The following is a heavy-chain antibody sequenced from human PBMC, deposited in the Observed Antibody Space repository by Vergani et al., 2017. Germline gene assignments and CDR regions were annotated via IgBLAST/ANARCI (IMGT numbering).Heavy chain of an antibody. V-gene: IGHV4-34*09. CDR3: ARGKRGPYCSGGSCRRGYYYYGMDV. CDR2: INHSGST. J-gene: IGHJ6*02. Sequence: QLQLQESGSGLVKPSQTLSLTCAVSGGSFSGYYWSWIRQPPGKGLEWIGEINHSGSTNYNPSLKSRVTISVDTSKNQFSLKLSSVTAADTAVYYCARGKRGPYCSGGSCRRGYYYYGMDVWGQGTTVTVSS. D-gene: IGHD2-15*01. CDR1: GGSFSGYY.